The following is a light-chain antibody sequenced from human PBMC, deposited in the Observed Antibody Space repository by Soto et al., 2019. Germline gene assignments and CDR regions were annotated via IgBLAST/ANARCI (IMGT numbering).Light chain of an antibody. CDR3: SSFTSSPTPV. Sequence: QSALTQPASVSGSPGQSITISCTGTSSDVCGYNYVSWYQQHPGKAPKLMIYDVSNRPSGVSNRFSGSKSGNTASLTISGLQAEDEADYYCSSFTSSPTPVFGGGTKVTVL. J-gene: IGLJ2*01. CDR1: SSDVCGYNY. V-gene: IGLV2-14*01. CDR2: DVS.